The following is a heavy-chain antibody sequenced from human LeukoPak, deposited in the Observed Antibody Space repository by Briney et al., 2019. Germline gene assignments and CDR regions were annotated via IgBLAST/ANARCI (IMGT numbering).Heavy chain of an antibody. J-gene: IGHJ4*02. Sequence: SETLSLTCTVSGGSISSYYWSWIRQPPGKGLEWIGYIYYSESTNYNPSLKSRVTISVDTSKNQFSLKLSSVTAADTAVYYCARELSSGWAYYFDYWGQGTLVTVSS. V-gene: IGHV4-59*01. D-gene: IGHD6-19*01. CDR3: ARELSSGWAYYFDY. CDR1: GGSISSYY. CDR2: IYYSEST.